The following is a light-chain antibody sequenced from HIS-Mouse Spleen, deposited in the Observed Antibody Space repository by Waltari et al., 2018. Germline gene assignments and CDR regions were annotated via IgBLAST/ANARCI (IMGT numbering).Light chain of an antibody. CDR2: STT. Sequence: QSVLTQPPSASGTPGQRVTISCSGSSSNIGSNTVNWYQHLPGTAPKLLTYSTTQRPSGVPDRFSGSKSGASASLAISGLQSEDEADYYCAAWDDSLNGVVFGGGTKLTVL. CDR1: SSNIGSNT. CDR3: AAWDDSLNGVV. V-gene: IGLV1-44*01. J-gene: IGLJ2*01.